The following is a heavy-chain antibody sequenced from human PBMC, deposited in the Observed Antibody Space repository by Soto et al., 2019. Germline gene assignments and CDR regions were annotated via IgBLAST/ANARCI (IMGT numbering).Heavy chain of an antibody. Sequence: SETLSLTCSVHGWSFTGYYWSWIRQPPGEGLEWIGEINHTGTTNHDPSLKSRVTFSVDATKKEISLKLTSVTAADTAVYFCARGPQATRGYRFFDPWGQGTLVTVSS. V-gene: IGHV4-34*01. CDR2: INHTGTT. D-gene: IGHD5-18*01. CDR1: GWSFTGYY. J-gene: IGHJ5*02. CDR3: ARGPQATRGYRFFDP.